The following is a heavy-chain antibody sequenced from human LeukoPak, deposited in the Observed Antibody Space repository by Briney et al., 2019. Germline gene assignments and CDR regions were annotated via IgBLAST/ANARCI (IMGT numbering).Heavy chain of an antibody. V-gene: IGHV1-69*04. CDR2: IIPILGIA. D-gene: IGHD3-22*01. CDR3: ARAVRGYSSGYYYEGAFDI. Sequence: ASVKVSCKASGGTFSSYATSWVRQAPGQGLEWMGRIIPILGIANYAQKFQGRVTITADKSTSTAYMELSSLRSEDTAVYYCARAVRGYSSGYYYEGAFDIWGQGTMVTVSS. J-gene: IGHJ3*02. CDR1: GGTFSSYA.